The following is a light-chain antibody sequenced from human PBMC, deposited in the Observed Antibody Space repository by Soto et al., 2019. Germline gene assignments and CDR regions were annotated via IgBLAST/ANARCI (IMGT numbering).Light chain of an antibody. CDR2: DDN. Sequence: QSVLTQPPSVSAAPGQKVTISCSGSSSNIGGNSVSWYQQLPGTAPKLLIYDDNKRPSGIPDRFSGSKSGTSATLGITGFQTGDEGDYYCSSYAGSKYPYVFGTGTKAPS. CDR3: SSYAGSKYPYV. CDR1: SSNIGGNS. V-gene: IGLV1-51*01. J-gene: IGLJ1*01.